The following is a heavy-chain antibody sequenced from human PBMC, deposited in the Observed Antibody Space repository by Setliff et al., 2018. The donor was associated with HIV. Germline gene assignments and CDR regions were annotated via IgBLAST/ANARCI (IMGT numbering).Heavy chain of an antibody. CDR2: IYNGGNT. V-gene: IGHV4-59*01. CDR1: GVSINTYY. Sequence: SETLSLTCSVSGVSINTYYWSWIRQPPGKGLEWFGYIYNGGNTNYNPSLESRVSMSLGTSKNQFSLKLTSVTAADTAAYFCARTRYSYDSSDLYWVIDSWGPGTLVTVSS. CDR3: ARTRYSYDSSDLYWVIDS. J-gene: IGHJ5*01. D-gene: IGHD3-22*01.